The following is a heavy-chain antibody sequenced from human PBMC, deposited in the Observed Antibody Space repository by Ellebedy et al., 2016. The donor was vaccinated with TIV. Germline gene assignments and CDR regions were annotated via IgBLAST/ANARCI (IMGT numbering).Heavy chain of an antibody. D-gene: IGHD6-19*01. CDR1: GNTFTRYW. CDR3: TRDVGFVAGTGGY. J-gene: IGHJ4*02. Sequence: PGGSLRLSCTATGNTFTRYWMNWVRQSPGKGLEWVSSIRSTGSDKYYAESVKGRFTISRDNAQNTLFLQMNSLRVEDTAVYYCTRDVGFVAGTGGYWGQGTLVTVSS. CDR2: IRSTGSDK. V-gene: IGHV3-21*06.